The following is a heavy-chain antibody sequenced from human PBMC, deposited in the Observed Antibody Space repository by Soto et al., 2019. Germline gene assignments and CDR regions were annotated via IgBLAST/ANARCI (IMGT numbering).Heavy chain of an antibody. CDR2: INPNNGGT. J-gene: IGHJ4*02. CDR1: GYTFTGYY. Sequence: QVQLVQSGAEVKKSGASVMVSCKASGYTFTGYYIHWVRHTPGQGLEWMGWINPNNGGTNYVQKFQGRVTMTRDTSISTAYMELRRLTSDDTAVYYCARDLPIVGTTTWDYWGQGTLVTDSS. V-gene: IGHV1-2*02. CDR3: ARDLPIVGTTTWDY. D-gene: IGHD1-26*01.